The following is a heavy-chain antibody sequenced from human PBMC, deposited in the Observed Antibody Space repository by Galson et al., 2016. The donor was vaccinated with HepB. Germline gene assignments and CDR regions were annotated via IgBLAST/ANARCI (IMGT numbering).Heavy chain of an antibody. CDR2: ITRSGDAT. V-gene: IGHV3-23*01. J-gene: IGHJ4*02. Sequence: RLSXAASXXXFSNSGXSWVRXAPGRGLEXXXGITRSGDATHYADFVKGRFTIPRDNSKNTLYLQVNSRRAEDTAVYYCAKGRTYFDWLLYFDXWGQATLVXXSS. CDR3: AKGRTYFDWLLYFDX. CDR1: XXXFSNSG. D-gene: IGHD3-9*01.